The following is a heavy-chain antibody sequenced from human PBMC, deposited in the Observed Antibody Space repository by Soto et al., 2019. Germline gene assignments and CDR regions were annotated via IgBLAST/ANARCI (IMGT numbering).Heavy chain of an antibody. CDR1: GYTFTSYY. CDR2: INPSGGST. V-gene: IGHV1-46*01. J-gene: IGHJ4*02. Sequence: ASVKVSCKASGYTFTSYYMHWVRQAPGQGLEWMGIINPSGGSTSYAQKFQGRVTMTRDTSTSTVYMELGSLRSEDTAVYYCARSLRGYSGYDYRFDYWGQGTLVTVSS. CDR3: ARSLRGYSGYDYRFDY. D-gene: IGHD5-12*01.